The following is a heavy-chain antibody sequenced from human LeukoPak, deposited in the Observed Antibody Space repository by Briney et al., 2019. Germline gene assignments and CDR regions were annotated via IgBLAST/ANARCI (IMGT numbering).Heavy chain of an antibody. D-gene: IGHD3-22*01. CDR3: AFEGYDSSGSYGRKDAFDI. V-gene: IGHV1-69*06. CDR2: IIPIFGTA. Sequence: ASVKVSCKASGGTFSSYAISWVRQAPGQGLEWMGGIIPIFGTANYAQKFQGRVTITADKSTSTAYMELSSLRSEDTAVYYCAFEGYDSSGSYGRKDAFDIWGQGTMVTVSS. CDR1: GGTFSSYA. J-gene: IGHJ3*02.